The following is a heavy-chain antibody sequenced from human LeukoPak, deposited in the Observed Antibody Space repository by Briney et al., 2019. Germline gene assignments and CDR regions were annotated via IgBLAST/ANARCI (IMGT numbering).Heavy chain of an antibody. CDR2: ISNNGGYT. Sequence: GGSLRLSCAASGFTFSSSAMSWVRQAPGKGLEWVSAISNNGGYTYYADSVQGRFTISRDISKNTLYLQMNSLRAEDTAVYYCARELEVTGFDYWGQGTLVTVSS. V-gene: IGHV3-23*01. J-gene: IGHJ4*02. D-gene: IGHD5-18*01. CDR3: ARELEVTGFDY. CDR1: GFTFSSSA.